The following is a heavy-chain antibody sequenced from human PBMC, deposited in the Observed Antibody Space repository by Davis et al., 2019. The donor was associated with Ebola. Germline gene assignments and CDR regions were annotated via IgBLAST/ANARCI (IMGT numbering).Heavy chain of an antibody. CDR3: AGYGDYFLG. CDR2: IIHSGGT. CDR1: GGSISNYS. J-gene: IGHJ4*02. D-gene: IGHD4-17*01. V-gene: IGHV4-59*04. Sequence: MPSETLSLTCTVSGGSISNYSWSWIRQPPGMGLEWIGYIIHSGGTFYNPSLKSRVIISVDRSKNQFSLRLNSVTAADTAVYYCAGYGDYFLGWGQGTLVTVSS.